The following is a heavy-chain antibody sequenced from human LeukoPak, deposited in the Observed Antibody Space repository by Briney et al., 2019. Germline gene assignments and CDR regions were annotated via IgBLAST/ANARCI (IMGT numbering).Heavy chain of an antibody. J-gene: IGHJ4*02. CDR3: ASGVNDFDY. D-gene: IGHD3-3*01. CDR1: GFTFSSYN. Sequence: PGGFLRLSCAASGFTFSSYNMKWVRQAPGKGLEWVSSISSRSSYIFYADSVKGRFTISRDNAKKSLYLQMNSLRAEDTAVYYCASGVNDFDYWGQGTLVIVSS. V-gene: IGHV3-21*01. CDR2: ISSRSSYI.